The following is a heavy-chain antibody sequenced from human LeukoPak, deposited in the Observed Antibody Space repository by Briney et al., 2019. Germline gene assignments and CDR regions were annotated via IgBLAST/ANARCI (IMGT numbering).Heavy chain of an antibody. Sequence: GESLKISCKGSGYSVTNSWIGWVRQMPGKGLGWMGIIYLGDSDTRYSPSFKGQVTISAARSINTAYLQWVSLKASDTAMYSCAKYPAKARGWTLDYWGRGTLVTVSS. CDR1: GYSVTNSW. CDR3: AKYPAKARGWTLDY. V-gene: IGHV5-51*01. CDR2: IYLGDSDT. D-gene: IGHD3-22*01. J-gene: IGHJ4*02.